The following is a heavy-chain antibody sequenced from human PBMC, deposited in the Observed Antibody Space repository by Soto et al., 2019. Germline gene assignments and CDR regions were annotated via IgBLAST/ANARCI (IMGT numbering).Heavy chain of an antibody. V-gene: IGHV3-74*01. CDR2: INSDGSST. CDR1: GFTFSSYW. Sequence: EVQLVESGGGLVQPGGSLRLSCAASGFTFSSYWMHWVRQAPGKGLVWVSRINSDGSSTTYADSVKGRFTISRDNAKNTLYLQMNSLRAEDTAVYYCARGGSLIWYFDLWGRGTLVTVSS. CDR3: ARGGSLIWYFDL. D-gene: IGHD2-15*01. J-gene: IGHJ2*01.